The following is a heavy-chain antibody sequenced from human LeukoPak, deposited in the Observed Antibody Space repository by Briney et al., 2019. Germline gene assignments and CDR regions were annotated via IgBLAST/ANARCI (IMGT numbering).Heavy chain of an antibody. D-gene: IGHD5-24*01. Sequence: GGSLRLSCAASGFTVSTSYMSWVRQPPGKVLQWVSVIYSGGSTYYADSVKGRFTISRDNSKNTLYLQMNSLRADDTAVYYCAKDGDKARSRNFDYWGQGTLVTVSS. V-gene: IGHV3-66*02. CDR2: IYSGGST. J-gene: IGHJ4*02. CDR1: GFTVSTSY. CDR3: AKDGDKARSRNFDY.